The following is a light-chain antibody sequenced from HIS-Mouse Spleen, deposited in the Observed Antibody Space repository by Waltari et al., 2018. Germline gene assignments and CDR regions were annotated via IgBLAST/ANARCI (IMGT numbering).Light chain of an antibody. CDR3: QQRSNWLT. V-gene: IGKV3-11*01. J-gene: IGKJ4*01. CDR2: DAS. Sequence: EIVLTQSPATLSLSPGERATLSCRASQSVSSYLAWYQQKPGQAPTLLIYDASNRATGIPARSSGSGSGTDFTLTISSLEPEDFAVYYCQQRSNWLTFGGGTKVEIK. CDR1: QSVSSY.